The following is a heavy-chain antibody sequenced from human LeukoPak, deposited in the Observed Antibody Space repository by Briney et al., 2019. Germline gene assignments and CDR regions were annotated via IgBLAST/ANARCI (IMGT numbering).Heavy chain of an antibody. Sequence: PGGSLRLSCTVSGFTVSINSMSWVRQAPGKGLEWVSFIYSGGNTHYSDSVKGRFTISRDNSKNTLYLQMNSLRAEDTGVYYCAKDLSSGSRRAYWGQGTLVTVSS. D-gene: IGHD6-19*01. V-gene: IGHV3-66*02. CDR1: GFTVSINS. CDR3: AKDLSSGSRRAY. J-gene: IGHJ4*02. CDR2: IYSGGNT.